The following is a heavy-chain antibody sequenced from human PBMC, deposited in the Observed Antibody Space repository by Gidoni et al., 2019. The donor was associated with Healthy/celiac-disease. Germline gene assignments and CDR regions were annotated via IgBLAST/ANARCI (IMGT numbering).Heavy chain of an antibody. CDR2: IWYDGSNK. CDR3: ARDRGIAAGYFDY. Sequence: QVQLVESGGGVVQPGRSLSLSCAASGFTFSSYGMHWVRQAPGKGLEWVAVIWYDGSNKYYADSVKGRFTISRDNSKNTLYLQMNSLRAEDTAVYYCARDRGIAAGYFDYWGQGTLVTVSS. J-gene: IGHJ4*02. D-gene: IGHD6-13*01. CDR1: GFTFSSYG. V-gene: IGHV3-33*01.